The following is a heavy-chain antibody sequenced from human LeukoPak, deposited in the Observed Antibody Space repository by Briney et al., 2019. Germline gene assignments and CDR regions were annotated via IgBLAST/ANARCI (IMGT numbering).Heavy chain of an antibody. J-gene: IGHJ4*02. CDR3: ARVGGSWYFWRYYFDY. Sequence: ASVKISCKTSGYTFTSYGICWVRHTPGQGLEWMGWISAYNGNTNYAQKLQGRVTMTTNTSTSTAYMELRSLRSDDTAVYYCARVGGSWYFWRYYFDYWGQGTLVTVSS. D-gene: IGHD3-3*01. CDR1: GYTFTSYG. CDR2: ISAYNGNT. V-gene: IGHV1-18*01.